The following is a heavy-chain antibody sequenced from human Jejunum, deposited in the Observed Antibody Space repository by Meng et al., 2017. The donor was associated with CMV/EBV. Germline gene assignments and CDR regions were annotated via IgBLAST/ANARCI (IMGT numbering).Heavy chain of an antibody. D-gene: IGHD2-2*01. V-gene: IGHV3-30-3*01. CDR1: FSSYA. CDR3: ARRGGYCSSPSCPGAFDI. Sequence: FSSYAMHWVRQAPGKGLEWVAVISYDGSNKYYADSVKGRFTISRDNSKNTLYLQMNSLTAEDTAVYYCARRGGYCSSPSCPGAFDIWGHGTMVTVSS. CDR2: ISYDGSNK. J-gene: IGHJ3*02.